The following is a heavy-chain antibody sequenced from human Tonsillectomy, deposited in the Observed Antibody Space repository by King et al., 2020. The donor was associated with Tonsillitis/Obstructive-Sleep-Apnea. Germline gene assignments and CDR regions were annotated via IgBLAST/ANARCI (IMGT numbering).Heavy chain of an antibody. J-gene: IGHJ4*02. CDR1: GYTFPKYG. CDR3: ASDSMSHYYVSGGYYTFDY. V-gene: IGHV1-18*01. D-gene: IGHD3-22*01. CDR2: ISPYNGHT. Sequence: QLVQSGAEVKKPGASVKVSCKASGYTFPKYGISWVRQAPGQGLEWMGWISPYNGHTNSAQKLQARVTMTTDRSTSTAYMELRSLRHDDTAVYYCASDSMSHYYVSGGYYTFDYWGQGTLVTVSS.